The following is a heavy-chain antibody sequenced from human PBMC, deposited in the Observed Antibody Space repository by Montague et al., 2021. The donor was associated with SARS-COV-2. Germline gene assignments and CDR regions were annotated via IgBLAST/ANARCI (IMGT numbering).Heavy chain of an antibody. V-gene: IGHV4-38-2*02. Sequence: SETLSLTCTISGYSVSSGYYWGWIRKFPGKGLEWIGSIYHSGTTYYNPSLKSRVTISVNTSKNQFSLKMDSVTATDTAQFYCTRDRTFRDGYLDATDIWGRGKMVTVS. CDR1: GYSVSSGYY. CDR2: IYHSGTT. CDR3: TRDRTFRDGYLDATDI. J-gene: IGHJ3*02. D-gene: IGHD5-24*01.